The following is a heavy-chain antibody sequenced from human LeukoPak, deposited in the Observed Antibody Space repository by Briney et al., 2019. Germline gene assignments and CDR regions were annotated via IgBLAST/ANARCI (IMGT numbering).Heavy chain of an antibody. CDR2: ISNSGTTR. Sequence: PGGSLRLSCAASGFTFSDYYMSWIRQAPGRGLEWVSYISNSGTTRYYADSVKGRFTISRDNAKNSLYLQTNSLRAEDTAVYYCARDQTGITVAATGWFDPWGQGTLVTVSS. D-gene: IGHD6-19*01. V-gene: IGHV3-11*04. CDR1: GFTFSDYY. J-gene: IGHJ5*02. CDR3: ARDQTGITVAATGWFDP.